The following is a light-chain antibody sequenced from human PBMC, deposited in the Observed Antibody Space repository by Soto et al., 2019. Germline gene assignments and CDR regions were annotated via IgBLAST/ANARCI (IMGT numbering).Light chain of an antibody. Sequence: QSALTQPASVSGSPGQSITISCTGTSSDFGSYNLVAWYQQHPGKAPKLIIYEGSKRPSGVSNRFSGSKSGNTASLTISGLQPEDEADYYCYSYVGSGAVVFGGGTKVTVL. CDR3: YSYVGSGAVV. V-gene: IGLV2-23*01. J-gene: IGLJ2*01. CDR1: SSDFGSYNL. CDR2: EGS.